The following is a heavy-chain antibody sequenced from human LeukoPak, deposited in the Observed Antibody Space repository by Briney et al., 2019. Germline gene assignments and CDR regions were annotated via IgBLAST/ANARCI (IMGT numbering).Heavy chain of an antibody. J-gene: IGHJ5*02. CDR1: GYTLTELS. V-gene: IGHV1-24*01. CDR3: ATGPFTAYNWFDP. D-gene: IGHD2-21*02. Sequence: ASVKVSCKVSGYTLTELSMHWVRQAPGKGLEWMGGFDPEDGETIYAQRFQGRVTMTEDTSTDTAYMELSSLRSEDTAVYYCATGPFTAYNWFDPWGQGTLVTVSS. CDR2: FDPEDGET.